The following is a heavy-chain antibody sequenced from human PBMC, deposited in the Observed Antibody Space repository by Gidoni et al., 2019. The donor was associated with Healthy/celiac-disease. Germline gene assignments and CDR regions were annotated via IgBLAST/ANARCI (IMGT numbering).Heavy chain of an antibody. CDR3: ARHLRDIVVVVAAKGWFDP. CDR1: GGSISSSSYY. Sequence: QLQLQESGPGLVKPSETLSLTCTVSGGSISSSSYYWGWIRQPPGKGLEWIGRIDYSGSTYYNPSLKSRVTISVDTSKNQFSLKLSSVTAADTAVYYWARHLRDIVVVVAAKGWFDPWGQGTLVTVPS. D-gene: IGHD2-15*01. CDR2: IDYSGST. V-gene: IGHV4-39*01. J-gene: IGHJ5*02.